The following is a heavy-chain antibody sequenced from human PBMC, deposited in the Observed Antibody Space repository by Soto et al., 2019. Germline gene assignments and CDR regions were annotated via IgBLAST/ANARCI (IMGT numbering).Heavy chain of an antibody. CDR1: GFTFSSYG. D-gene: IGHD3-22*01. V-gene: IGHV3-30*18. CDR3: AKQYSSGRPNIDY. Sequence: QVQLVESGGGVVQPGRSLRLSCAASGFTFSSYGMHWVRQAPGKGLEWVAVISYDGSNKYYADSVKGRFTISRDNSKNPLYLQMNSLRAEDTAVYYCAKQYSSGRPNIDYWGQGTMVTVSS. J-gene: IGHJ4*02. CDR2: ISYDGSNK.